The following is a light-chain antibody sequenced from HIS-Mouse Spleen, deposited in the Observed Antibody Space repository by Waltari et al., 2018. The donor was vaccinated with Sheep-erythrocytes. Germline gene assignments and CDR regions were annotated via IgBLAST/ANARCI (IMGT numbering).Light chain of an antibody. CDR2: EVS. Sequence: QSALTQPPSASGSPGQSVTIPCTGTSSDVGGYHYAHWYQQHPGKALKLMIYEVSKRPSGVPDRFSGSKSGNTASLTVSGLQAEDEADYYCSSYAGSNNWVFGGGTKLTVL. CDR3: SSYAGSNNWV. J-gene: IGLJ3*02. CDR1: SSDVGGYHY. V-gene: IGLV2-8*01.